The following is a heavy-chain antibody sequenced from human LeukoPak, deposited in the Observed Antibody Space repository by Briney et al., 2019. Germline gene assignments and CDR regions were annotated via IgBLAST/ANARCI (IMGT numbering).Heavy chain of an antibody. D-gene: IGHD3-10*01. CDR1: GFTFSSYA. Sequence: PGGSLRLSCAASGFTFSSYAMSWVRQAPGKGLEWVSAISGSGGSTYYADSVKGRFTISRENSKNTLYLQMNSLRAEDTAVYYCAKDRHGSGSYQDFDYWGQGTLVTVSS. CDR3: AKDRHGSGSYQDFDY. CDR2: ISGSGGST. V-gene: IGHV3-23*01. J-gene: IGHJ4*02.